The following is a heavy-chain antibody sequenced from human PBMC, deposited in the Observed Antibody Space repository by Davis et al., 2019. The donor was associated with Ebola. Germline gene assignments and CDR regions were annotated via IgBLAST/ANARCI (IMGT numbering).Heavy chain of an antibody. CDR3: ARGVAAAGTPYYYGMDL. J-gene: IGHJ6*02. D-gene: IGHD6-13*01. Sequence: GESLKTPCAASGFTFSSYWMHWVRQAPGKGLVWVSRINSDGSSTIYADSVKGRFTISRDNAKNSLYLQMNSLGAGDTAVYYCARGVAAAGTPYYYGMDLWGQGTTVTVSS. V-gene: IGHV3-74*01. CDR1: GFTFSSYW. CDR2: INSDGSST.